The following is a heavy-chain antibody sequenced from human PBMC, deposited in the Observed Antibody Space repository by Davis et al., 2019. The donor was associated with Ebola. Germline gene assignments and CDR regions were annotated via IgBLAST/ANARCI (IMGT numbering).Heavy chain of an antibody. CDR2: ITGSGDST. Sequence: GESLKISCAASGFIFGSYAMSWVRQAPGKGLEWVSGITGSGDSTYYADSVKGRFTISRDNSKNTLYLQMGSLRVEDTAVYYCAKDYLIYSAYDYSYFDFWGQGTLVTVSS. J-gene: IGHJ4*02. D-gene: IGHD5-12*01. CDR3: AKDYLIYSAYDYSYFDF. V-gene: IGHV3-23*01. CDR1: GFIFGSYA.